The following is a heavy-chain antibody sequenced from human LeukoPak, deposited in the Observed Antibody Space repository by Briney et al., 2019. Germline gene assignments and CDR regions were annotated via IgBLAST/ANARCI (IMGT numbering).Heavy chain of an antibody. Sequence: PGRSLRLSCAASGFTFTTYGMHWVRQVPGKGLEWVTVIWYDGSNKFYSDSVKGRFTISRDNSKNTLYLQMNSLRVEDTAIYYCAKDLSYGYKDWGQGTLVTVSS. CDR3: AKDLSYGYKD. CDR1: GFTFTTYG. J-gene: IGHJ4*02. V-gene: IGHV3-33*06. D-gene: IGHD3-16*01. CDR2: IWYDGSNK.